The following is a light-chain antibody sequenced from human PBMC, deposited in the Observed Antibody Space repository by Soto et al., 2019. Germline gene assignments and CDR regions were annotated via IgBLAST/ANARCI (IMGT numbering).Light chain of an antibody. CDR1: QSVTSSY. Sequence: EIVLTQSPGTLSLSPGERATLSCRASQSVTSSYLAWYQQKPGQAPRLLIYGASSRATGIPDRFSGSGSGTDFTITISRLGPEDFAVYYCQQYGSSPTFGQGTKLEIK. CDR3: QQYGSSPT. CDR2: GAS. V-gene: IGKV3-20*01. J-gene: IGKJ2*01.